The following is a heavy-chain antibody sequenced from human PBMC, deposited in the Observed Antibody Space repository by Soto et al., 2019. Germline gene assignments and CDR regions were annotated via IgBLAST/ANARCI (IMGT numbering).Heavy chain of an antibody. CDR2: IYPGDSDT. CDR3: ARHSSSYYYDSSGSIRVDAFDI. J-gene: IGHJ3*02. Sequence: GESLKISCKASEYSFTNYWIGWVRQMPGKGLEWMGIIYPGDSDTRYSPSFQGQVTISADKSISTAYLQWSSLKASDTAMYYCARHSSSYYYDSSGSIRVDAFDIWGQGTMVTVSS. V-gene: IGHV5-51*01. CDR1: EYSFTNYW. D-gene: IGHD3-22*01.